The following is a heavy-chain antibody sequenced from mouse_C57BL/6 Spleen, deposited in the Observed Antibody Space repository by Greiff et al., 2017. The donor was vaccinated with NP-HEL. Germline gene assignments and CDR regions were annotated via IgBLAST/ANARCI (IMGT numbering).Heavy chain of an antibody. CDR2: IDPNSGGT. J-gene: IGHJ4*01. CDR3: AREYYGRYYAMDY. D-gene: IGHD1-1*01. Sequence: QVQLQQPGAELVKPGASVKLSCKASGYTFTSYWMHWVKQRPGRGLEWIGRIDPNSGGTKYNEKFKSKATLTVDKPSSTAYMQLSSLTSEDSAVYYGAREYYGRYYAMDYWGQGTSVTVSS. CDR1: GYTFTSYW. V-gene: IGHV1-72*01.